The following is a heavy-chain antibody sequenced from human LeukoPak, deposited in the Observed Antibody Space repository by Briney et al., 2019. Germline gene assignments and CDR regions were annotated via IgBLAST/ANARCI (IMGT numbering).Heavy chain of an antibody. CDR3: ARDHDFWTPYYFDY. D-gene: IGHD3-3*01. Sequence: GGSLRLSCAASGFTFSSYWMSCVRQAPGKGLEWVASIKQDGSEKFYVDSVKGRFTISRDNAKKSLYQQMNSLRDEDTAVYYCARDHDFWTPYYFDYWGQGTLVTVSS. CDR1: GFTFSSYW. V-gene: IGHV3-7*01. CDR2: IKQDGSEK. J-gene: IGHJ4*02.